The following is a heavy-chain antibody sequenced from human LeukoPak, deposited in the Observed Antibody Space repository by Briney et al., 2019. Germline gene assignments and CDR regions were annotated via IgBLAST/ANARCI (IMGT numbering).Heavy chain of an antibody. J-gene: IGHJ4*02. CDR2: ISSSGYTI. D-gene: IGHD5-24*01. Sequence: GGSLRLACVASGFTFNSYEMNWVRQAPGKGLEWVSYISSSGYTIHYSDSVKGRFTISRDNAKNSLYLQMNSLRAEDTAVYYCARGRDGYNMYHFDYWGQGTLVTVSS. CDR1: GFTFNSYE. V-gene: IGHV3-48*03. CDR3: ARGRDGYNMYHFDY.